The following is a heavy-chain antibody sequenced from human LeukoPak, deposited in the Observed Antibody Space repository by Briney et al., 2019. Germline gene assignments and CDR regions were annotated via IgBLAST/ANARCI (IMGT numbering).Heavy chain of an antibody. V-gene: IGHV3-7*01. Sequence: GGSLRLSCAASGFTFSFYWMSWVRQAPGKGLEWVANMSRDGSEKNYVDSIKGRFTISRDNARNSLYLLMDSLRAEDTALYYCAPYYYGSGSYSYGMDVWGQGTTVTVSS. CDR3: APYYYGSGSYSYGMDV. J-gene: IGHJ6*02. D-gene: IGHD3-10*01. CDR1: GFTFSFYW. CDR2: MSRDGSEK.